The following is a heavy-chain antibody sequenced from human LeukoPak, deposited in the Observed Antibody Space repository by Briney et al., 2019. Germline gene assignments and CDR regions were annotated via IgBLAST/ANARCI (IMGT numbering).Heavy chain of an antibody. CDR3: AKDARRTFGLSSGLYRGSYYFDY. J-gene: IGHJ4*02. D-gene: IGHD6-19*01. CDR1: GFTFSTSA. Sequence: SGGSLRLSCAASGFTFSTSAMSWVRQAPGKGLEWVSAITGSGDSTYYADSVKGRFTISKDNSKNTLFLQMNSLRPEDTAVYYCAKDARRTFGLSSGLYRGSYYFDYWGQGTLVTVSS. CDR2: ITGSGDST. V-gene: IGHV3-23*01.